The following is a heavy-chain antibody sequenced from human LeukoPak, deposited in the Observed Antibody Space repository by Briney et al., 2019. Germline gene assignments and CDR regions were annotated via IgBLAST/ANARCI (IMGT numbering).Heavy chain of an antibody. J-gene: IGHJ3*02. D-gene: IGHD2-2*02. CDR2: IKQDGSEK. CDR1: GFTFSSYW. Sequence: GGSLRLSCAASGFTFSSYWMSWVRQAPGKGLEWVANIKQDGSEKYYVDSVKGRFTISRDNAKNSLYLQMNSLRAEDTAVYYCARYCSSTSCYISYAFDIWGQGTMVTVSS. V-gene: IGHV3-7*01. CDR3: ARYCSSTSCYISYAFDI.